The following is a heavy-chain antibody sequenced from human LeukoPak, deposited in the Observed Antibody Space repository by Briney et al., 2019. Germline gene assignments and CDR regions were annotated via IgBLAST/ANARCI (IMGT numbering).Heavy chain of an antibody. Sequence: ASVKVSCKASGYTFPSYFMHWVRQAPGQGLEWMGIINPTGGSTTYAQKFQGRVTMTRDTSTSTVYMELSSLRSEDTAVYYCARGTTIGGSRYFDYWGQGTLVTVSS. CDR3: ARGTTIGGSRYFDY. V-gene: IGHV1-46*01. J-gene: IGHJ4*02. D-gene: IGHD3-10*01. CDR1: GYTFPSYF. CDR2: INPTGGST.